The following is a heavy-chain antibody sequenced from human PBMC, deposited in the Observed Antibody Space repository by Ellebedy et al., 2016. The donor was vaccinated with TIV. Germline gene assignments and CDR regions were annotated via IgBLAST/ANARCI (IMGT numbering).Heavy chain of an antibody. J-gene: IGHJ4*02. D-gene: IGHD6-19*01. V-gene: IGHV6-1*01. Sequence: SQTLSLTXXISGDSVSSNSAAWNWIRQSPSRGLEWLGRTYYRSKWYNDYAVSVKSRITINPDTSKNQFSLQLNSVTPEDTAVYYCARDSYSSGWYPENYFDYWGQGTLVTVSS. CDR3: ARDSYSSGWYPENYFDY. CDR1: GDSVSSNSAA. CDR2: TYYRSKWYN.